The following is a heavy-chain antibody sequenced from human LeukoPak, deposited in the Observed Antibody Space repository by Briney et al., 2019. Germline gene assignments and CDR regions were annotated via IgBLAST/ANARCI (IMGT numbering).Heavy chain of an antibody. V-gene: IGHV3-23*01. CDR2: ILVSGRTT. CDR3: AQDPVPLS. CDR1: GFTFTNAW. Sequence: GGSLRLSCVASGFTFTNAWMSWVRQAPGKGLEWVSTILVSGRTTYYADSVKGRFTISRDDSKNTLYLQMNSLRAEDTAIYYCAQDPVPLSWGQGTLVTVSS. D-gene: IGHD2-2*01. J-gene: IGHJ4*02.